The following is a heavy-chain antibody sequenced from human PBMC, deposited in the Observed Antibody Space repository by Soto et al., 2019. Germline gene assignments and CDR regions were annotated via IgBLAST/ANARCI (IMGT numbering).Heavy chain of an antibody. CDR2: IIPIFGTA. Sequence: SVKVSCKASGGTFSSYAISWVRQAPGQGLEWMGGIIPIFGTANYAQKFQGRVTITADESTSTAYMELSSLRSEDTAVYYCARETMIVVGGYGMDVWGQGTTVTVSS. CDR3: ARETMIVVGGYGMDV. D-gene: IGHD3-22*01. V-gene: IGHV1-69*13. CDR1: GGTFSSYA. J-gene: IGHJ6*02.